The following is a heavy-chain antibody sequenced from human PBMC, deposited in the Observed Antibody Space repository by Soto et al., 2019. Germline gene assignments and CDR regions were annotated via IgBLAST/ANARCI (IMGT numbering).Heavy chain of an antibody. CDR2: ISYDGSNK. D-gene: IGHD1-26*01. CDR1: GFTFSSYG. Sequence: QVQLVESGGGVVQPGRSLRLSCAASGFTFSSYGMHWVRQAPGKGLEWVAVISYDGSNKYYADSVKGRFTISRDNSKNTLYLQMNRLRAEDTAVYYCAKDPYSGSYQPSFDYWGQGTLVTVSS. CDR3: AKDPYSGSYQPSFDY. V-gene: IGHV3-30*18. J-gene: IGHJ4*02.